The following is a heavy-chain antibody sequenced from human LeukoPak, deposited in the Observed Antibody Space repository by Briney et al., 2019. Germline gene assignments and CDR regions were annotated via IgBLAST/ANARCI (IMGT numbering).Heavy chain of an antibody. Sequence: AGESLKISCKCSGYTFISYWIGWVRQMPGKGLEWMGIIYPGDSDTRYSPSFQGQVTIAADRSTSTAYLQWSSLKASDTAMYYCARSSYYYVPFDYWGQGTLVTVSS. J-gene: IGHJ4*02. CDR2: IYPGDSDT. D-gene: IGHD3-10*02. V-gene: IGHV5-51*01. CDR3: ARSSYYYVPFDY. CDR1: GYTFISYW.